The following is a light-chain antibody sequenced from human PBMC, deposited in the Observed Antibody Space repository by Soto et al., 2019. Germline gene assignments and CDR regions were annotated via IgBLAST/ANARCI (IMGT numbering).Light chain of an antibody. V-gene: IGKV3-15*01. CDR3: QQYNNWPWT. CDR2: GAS. Sequence: EIVMTQSPATLSVSPGERATLSCRASQSVSSNLAWYQQKPGQAPRLLIYGASTRATGTPARFSGSGSGTDFTLTISSLQSEDIAIYYCQQYNNWPWTFGQGTKVDI. J-gene: IGKJ1*01. CDR1: QSVSSN.